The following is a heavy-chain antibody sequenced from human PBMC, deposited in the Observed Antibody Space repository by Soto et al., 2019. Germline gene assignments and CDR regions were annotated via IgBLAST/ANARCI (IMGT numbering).Heavy chain of an antibody. D-gene: IGHD3-22*01. CDR2: IYYNGNT. CDR1: GGSISNHY. CDR3: TRDNRSYEY. J-gene: IGHJ1*01. V-gene: IGHV4-59*11. Sequence: QVQLQESGPGLVKPSETLSLTCSVPGGSISNHYWSWIRQPPGKGLEWIGYIYYNGNTNYKPSLKSQVTMSVDTSRNQISLKLTTVPAVYTSSQYFTRDNRSYEYWGQGSLVTVSS.